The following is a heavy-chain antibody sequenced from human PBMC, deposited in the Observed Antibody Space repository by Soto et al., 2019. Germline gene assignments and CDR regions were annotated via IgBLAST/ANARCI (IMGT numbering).Heavy chain of an antibody. D-gene: IGHD3-16*01. J-gene: IGHJ5*02. CDR3: AHIPNYYQYDWFDP. V-gene: IGHV2-5*02. CDR2: IYCDDDK. Sequence: QITLKESGPTLVKPTQTLTLTCTFSGFSLTTRGVGVGWIRQTPGKALECLALIYCDDDKRYSPSLQSRLSITKDTSKNQVVLTMANVDPVDTATYYCAHIPNYYQYDWFDPGGQGTLVSVSS. CDR1: GFSLTTRGVG.